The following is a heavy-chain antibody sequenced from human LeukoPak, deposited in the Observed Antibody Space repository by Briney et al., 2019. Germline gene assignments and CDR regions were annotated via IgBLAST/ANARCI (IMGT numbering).Heavy chain of an antibody. J-gene: IGHJ4*02. V-gene: IGHV1-69*04. CDR2: IIPILGIA. CDR3: ARLPLMVERTSYYFDY. Sequence: ASVKVSCKASGGTFSSYAISWVRQAPGQGLEWMGRIIPILGIANYAQKFQDRVTITADKSTSTAYMELSSLRSEDTAVYYCARLPLMVERTSYYFDYWGQGTLVTVSS. CDR1: GGTFSSYA. D-gene: IGHD2-15*01.